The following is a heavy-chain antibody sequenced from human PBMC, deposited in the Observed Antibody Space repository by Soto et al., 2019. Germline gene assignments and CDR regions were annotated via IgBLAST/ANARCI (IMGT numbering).Heavy chain of an antibody. J-gene: IGHJ3*02. D-gene: IGHD3-3*01. CDR1: GYPVTAYY. CDR2: INPATGAA. V-gene: IGHV1-2*05. CDR3: ARGGGVGVAGSAAFDM. Sequence: QLHLVQSGAVVKKPGASVTVSCSASGYPVTAYYMHWVRQAPGRGLEWMGGINPATGAAKYTQTFQGRVTMTRDTSTSTVFMELSGLTSEDPVGFCCARGGGVGVAGSAAFDMWGQGTLVTVSS.